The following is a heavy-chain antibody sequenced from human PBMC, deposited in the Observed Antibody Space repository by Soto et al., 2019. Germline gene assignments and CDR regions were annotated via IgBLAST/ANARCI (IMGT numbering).Heavy chain of an antibody. CDR3: AHKSCYYDILTGFYY. J-gene: IGHJ4*02. Sequence: QITLKESGPTLVKPTQTLTLTCTFSGFSLSTSGVGVGWIRQPPGKALEWLALIYWDDDKRYSPSLKSRLTIXXDXSXXQVVLTMTRMDPVDTALYYCAHKSCYYDILTGFYYWGQGTLVTVSS. D-gene: IGHD3-9*01. V-gene: IGHV2-5*02. CDR1: GFSLSTSGVG. CDR2: IYWDDDK.